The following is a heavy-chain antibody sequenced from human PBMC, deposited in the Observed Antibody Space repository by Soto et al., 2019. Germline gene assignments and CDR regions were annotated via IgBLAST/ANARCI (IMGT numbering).Heavy chain of an antibody. J-gene: IGHJ4*02. CDR2: ISGSGGST. Sequence: EVQLLESGGGLVQPGRSLRLSCAASGFTFSNYAMSWVRQAPGKGLEWVSAISGSGGSTYYADSVKGRFTISRDNSKNTLTIPMNSLMAEHRAEYYCVKGYTSDLTGHYSLRESSFDYWGQGTLVTVSS. V-gene: IGHV3-23*01. CDR3: VKGYTSDLTGHYSLRESSFDY. D-gene: IGHD3-9*01. CDR1: GFTFSNYA.